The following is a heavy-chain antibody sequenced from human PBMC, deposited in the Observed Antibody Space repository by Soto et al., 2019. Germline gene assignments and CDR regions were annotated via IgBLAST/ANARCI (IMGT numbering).Heavy chain of an antibody. V-gene: IGHV1-8*01. CDR3: ARVTIGQQLVRPYYYYYMDV. D-gene: IGHD6-13*01. CDR1: GYTFTSYD. J-gene: IGHJ6*03. CDR2: MNPNSGNT. Sequence: ASVKVSCKASGYTFTSYDINWVRQATGQGLEWMGWMNPNSGNTGYAQKFQGRVTMTRNTSISTAYMELSSLRSEDTAVYYCARVTIGQQLVRPYYYYYMDVWGKGTTVTVSS.